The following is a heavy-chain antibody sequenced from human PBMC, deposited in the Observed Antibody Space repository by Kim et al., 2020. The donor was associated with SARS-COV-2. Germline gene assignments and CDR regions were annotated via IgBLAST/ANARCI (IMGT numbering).Heavy chain of an antibody. CDR2: INPRTGST. J-gene: IGHJ4*02. CDR3: AREGGEGVDY. V-gene: IGHV1-46*01. D-gene: IGHD3-10*01. CDR1: GYTFTSYY. Sequence: ASVKVSCKASGYTFTSYYMHWVRQAPGQGLEWVGRINPRTGSTIYAQKSQGRVTVTRDTSTSTVYMELSSLRSEDTAVYYCAREGGEGVDYWGQGTLVTV.